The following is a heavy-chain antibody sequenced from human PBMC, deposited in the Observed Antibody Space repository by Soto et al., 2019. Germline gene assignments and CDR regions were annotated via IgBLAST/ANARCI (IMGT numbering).Heavy chain of an antibody. CDR3: GWYDY. CDR1: GFIFSNYG. CDR2: ILSDGSNK. Sequence: QVQLVESGGGVVQPGRALRLSCATSGFIFSNYGIHWIRQAPGKGLEWVAVILSDGSNKYYAESVKGRFTISRDNSKNTLYLQRNSRRAEDTAVYYCGWYDYWGQGTLVTVSS. J-gene: IGHJ4*02. V-gene: IGHV3-30*03. D-gene: IGHD2-15*01.